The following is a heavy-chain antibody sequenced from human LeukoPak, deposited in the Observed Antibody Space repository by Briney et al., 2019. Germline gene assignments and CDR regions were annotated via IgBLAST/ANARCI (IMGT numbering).Heavy chain of an antibody. J-gene: IGHJ5*02. Sequence: PSETLSLTCAVYGGSFRGYCWSWIRQPPGKGLEWIGEINHSGSTNYNPSLKSRVTISVDTSKNQFSLKLSSVTAADTAVYYCARGLGENYDFWSGYYLFNWFDPWGQGTLVTVSS. CDR3: ARGLGENYDFWSGYYLFNWFDP. CDR1: GGSFRGYC. CDR2: INHSGST. D-gene: IGHD3-3*01. V-gene: IGHV4-34*01.